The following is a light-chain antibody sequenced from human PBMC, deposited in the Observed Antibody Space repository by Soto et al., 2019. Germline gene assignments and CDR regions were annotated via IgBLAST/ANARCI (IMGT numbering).Light chain of an antibody. CDR1: QTINYY. Sequence: DLQLTQSPSSLSASVVDRVTITCRASQTINYYLNWYQQKPGKAPKPLIYAASNLQSGVPSRFSGSGSGTYFTLTISGLQSEDFVVYYCQQYNNWPSTFGQGTKVDIK. CDR2: AAS. J-gene: IGKJ1*01. CDR3: QQYNNWPST. V-gene: IGKV1-39*01.